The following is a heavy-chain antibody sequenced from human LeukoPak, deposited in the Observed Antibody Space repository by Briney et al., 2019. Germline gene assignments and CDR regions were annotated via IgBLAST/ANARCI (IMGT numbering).Heavy chain of an antibody. Sequence: ETLSLTFSLSGLSICIYYGSWTPQPPGKGLEGIGYSNSSGSTKSNPYLKTRVNISVDTSKNQFSLQLSSVPAADTAVYYCARELKVGGSGGGFDCWGQGTLVTVSS. J-gene: IGHJ4*02. CDR2: SNSSGST. V-gene: IGHV4-59*13. CDR1: GLSICIYY. D-gene: IGHD2-8*01. CDR3: ARELKVGGSGGGFDC.